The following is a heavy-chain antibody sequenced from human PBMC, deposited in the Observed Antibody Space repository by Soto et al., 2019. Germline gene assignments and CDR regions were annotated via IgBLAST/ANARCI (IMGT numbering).Heavy chain of an antibody. CDR3: ARDFYGGYTYGPGDY. J-gene: IGHJ4*02. V-gene: IGHV3-7*01. CDR1: GFVFSAYW. CDR2: IHGDGGKI. Sequence: GGYLRLSCAASGFVFSAYWMSLVRQAPGKGLEWVGNIHGDGGKIYYVDSVKGRFNISRDNAKGSLYLQMNSLRAEDTAVYYCARDFYGGYTYGPGDYWGQGALVTVSS. D-gene: IGHD5-18*01.